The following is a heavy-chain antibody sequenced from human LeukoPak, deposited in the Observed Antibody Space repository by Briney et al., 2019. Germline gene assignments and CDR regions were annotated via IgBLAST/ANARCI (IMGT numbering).Heavy chain of an antibody. V-gene: IGHV3-23*01. CDR2: ISGSGDST. Sequence: SGGSLRLSCAASGFTFSSYAMSWVRQAPGKGLEWVSGISGSGDSTFSAASVKGRFTISRDNSKNTLYLQMNSLTVEDTAVYWCAKLGNNPSDFDYGGQETLVTVPS. CDR1: GFTFSSYA. J-gene: IGHJ4*02. D-gene: IGHD1-14*01. CDR3: AKLGNNPSDFDY.